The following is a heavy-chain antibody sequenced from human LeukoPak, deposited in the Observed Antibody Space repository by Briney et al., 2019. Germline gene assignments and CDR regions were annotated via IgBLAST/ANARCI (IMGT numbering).Heavy chain of an antibody. D-gene: IGHD6-13*01. CDR1: GGSISSGRYY. V-gene: IGHV4-61*02. CDR2: IYTSGST. Sequence: SETLSLTCTVSGGSISSGRYYWSWIRQPAGKGLEWIGRIYTSGSTNYNPSLKSRVTISVDTSKNQFSLKLSSVTAADTAVYYCARGIAAAGTFGYWGQGTLVTVSS. CDR3: ARGIAAAGTFGY. J-gene: IGHJ4*02.